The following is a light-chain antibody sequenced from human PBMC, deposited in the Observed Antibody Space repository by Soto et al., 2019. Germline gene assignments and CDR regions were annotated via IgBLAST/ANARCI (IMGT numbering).Light chain of an antibody. V-gene: IGLV2-14*01. Sequence: QSALTQPASVSGSPGQSITISCTGTSSDVGGYNYVSWYLQHPGKAPKLMIYEVRNRPSGVSNRFSGSKSGNTASLTISGLQAEDEADYYCSSYTTISTLEVFGGGTKLTVL. CDR1: SSDVGGYNY. J-gene: IGLJ3*02. CDR3: SSYTTISTLEV. CDR2: EVR.